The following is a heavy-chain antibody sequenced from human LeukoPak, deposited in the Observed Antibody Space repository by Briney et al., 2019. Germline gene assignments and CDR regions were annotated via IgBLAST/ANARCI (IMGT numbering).Heavy chain of an antibody. CDR2: IYSAGNT. CDR1: GFIVSSNY. CDR3: ARWFGEPAGVY. J-gene: IGHJ4*02. D-gene: IGHD3-10*01. Sequence: PGGSLRLSCAASGFIVSSNYMSWVRQAPRKGLEWVSVIYSAGNTYYADSVKGRFSISRDKSKNTVYLQMNSLRAEDTAVYYCARWFGEPAGVYWGQGTLVTVSS. V-gene: IGHV3-66*01.